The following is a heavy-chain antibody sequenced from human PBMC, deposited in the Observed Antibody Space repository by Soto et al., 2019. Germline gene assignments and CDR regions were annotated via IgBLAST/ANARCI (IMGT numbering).Heavy chain of an antibody. CDR2: IYPGDSDT. Sequence: GESLKISCKGSGYSFTSYWIGWVRQMPGKGLEWMGIIYPGDSDTRYSPSFQGQVTISADKSISTAYLQWSSLKASDTAMYYCGRYTPGEGTAWYYYLDVWGRGTTVTVSS. V-gene: IGHV5-51*01. CDR3: GRYTPGEGTAWYYYLDV. D-gene: IGHD3-16*02. CDR1: GYSFTSYW. J-gene: IGHJ6*03.